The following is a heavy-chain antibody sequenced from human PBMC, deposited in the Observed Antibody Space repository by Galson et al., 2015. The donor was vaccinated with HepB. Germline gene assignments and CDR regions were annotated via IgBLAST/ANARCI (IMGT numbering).Heavy chain of an antibody. CDR1: GFTFSSYG. D-gene: IGHD6-13*01. CDR2: ISYDGSNK. CDR3: ARETGIS. Sequence: SLRLSCAASGFTFSSYGMHWVRQAPGKGLEWVAVISYDGSNKYYADSVKGRFTISRDNSKNTLYLQMNSLRAEDTAVYYCARETGISWGQGTLVTVSS. J-gene: IGHJ5*02. V-gene: IGHV3-30*19.